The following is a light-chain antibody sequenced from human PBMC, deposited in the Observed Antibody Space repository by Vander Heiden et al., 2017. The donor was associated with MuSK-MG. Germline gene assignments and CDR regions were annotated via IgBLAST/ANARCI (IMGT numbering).Light chain of an antibody. V-gene: IGLV2-14*03. CDR1: SSDVGGYNY. J-gene: IGLJ2*01. Sequence: QSALTQPASVSGSPGQSITISCTGTSSDVGGYNYVSWYQQHPGKAPKLMIYDVSNRPSGVSNRFSGSKSGNTASLTISGLQAEDEAHDYCSSYTSSSTVVFGGGTKLTVL. CDR3: SSYTSSSTVV. CDR2: DVS.